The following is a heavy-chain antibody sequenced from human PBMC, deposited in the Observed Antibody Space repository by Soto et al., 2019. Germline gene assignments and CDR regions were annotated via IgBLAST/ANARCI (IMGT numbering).Heavy chain of an antibody. Sequence: QITLKESGPTLVKPTQTLTLTCTSSGFSLSTSGVGVGWIRQPPGKALEWLALIYWDDDKRYSPSLKSRLTITKDTSKNQVVLTMTNMDRVDTATYYCAHTLLGRDGYNLLDYWGQGTLVTVSS. D-gene: IGHD5-12*01. J-gene: IGHJ4*02. V-gene: IGHV2-5*02. CDR1: GFSLSTSGVG. CDR2: IYWDDDK. CDR3: AHTLLGRDGYNLLDY.